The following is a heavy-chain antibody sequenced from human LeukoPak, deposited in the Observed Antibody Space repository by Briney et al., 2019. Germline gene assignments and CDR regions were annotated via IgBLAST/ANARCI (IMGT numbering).Heavy chain of an antibody. CDR2: INPSGGST. D-gene: IGHD3-22*01. V-gene: IGHV1-46*01. J-gene: IGHJ4*02. CDR1: GGTFTSYY. CDR3: ARVPNYYDSSGYPYYFDY. Sequence: ASVKVSCKASGGTFTSYYMHWVRQAPGQGLEWMGIINPSGGSTSYAQKFQGRVTMTRDTSTSTVYMELSSLRSEDTAVYYCARVPNYYDSSGYPYYFDYWGQGTLVTVSS.